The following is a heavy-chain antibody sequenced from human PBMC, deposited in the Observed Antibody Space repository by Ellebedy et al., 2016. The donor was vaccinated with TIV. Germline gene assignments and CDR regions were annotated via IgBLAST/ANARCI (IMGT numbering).Heavy chain of an antibody. CDR2: IYYSGST. CDR3: ARDRAYYDFWSGCSNYYGMDV. J-gene: IGHJ6*02. D-gene: IGHD3-3*01. Sequence: SETLSLTCTVSGGSISSYYWSWIRQPPGKGLEWIGYIYYSGSTNYNPSLKSRVTISVDTSKNQFSLKLSSVTAADTAVYYCARDRAYYDFWSGCSNYYGMDVWGQGTTVTVSS. V-gene: IGHV4-59*01. CDR1: GGSISSYY.